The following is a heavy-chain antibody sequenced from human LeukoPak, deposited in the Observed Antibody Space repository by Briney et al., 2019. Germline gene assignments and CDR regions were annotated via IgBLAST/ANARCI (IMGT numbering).Heavy chain of an antibody. J-gene: IGHJ3*02. CDR3: ARGYYSGSGSYYDRRDDAFEI. CDR1: GLTFSNYA. CDR2: IRYDGSSK. Sequence: GSLRLSCAASGLTFSNYAMHWVRQAPGKGLEWLAYIRYDGSSKYYADFVKGRFTISRDNSKNTLYLQMNSLRGEDTAVYYCARGYYSGSGSYYDRRDDAFEIWGQGTMVTVSS. V-gene: IGHV3-30*02. D-gene: IGHD3-10*01.